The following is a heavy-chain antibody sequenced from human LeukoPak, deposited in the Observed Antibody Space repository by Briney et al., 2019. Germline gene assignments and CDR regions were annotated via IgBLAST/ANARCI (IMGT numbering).Heavy chain of an antibody. CDR3: ALWLYYGMDV. CDR1: GGSFSGYY. J-gene: IGHJ6*02. D-gene: IGHD2/OR15-2a*01. Sequence: SETLSLTCAVYGGSFSGYYWSWIRQPPGKGLEWIGEINHSGSTNYNPSLKSRVTISVDTSKSQFSLKLSSVTAADTAVYYCALWLYYGMDVWGQGTTVTVSS. V-gene: IGHV4-34*01. CDR2: INHSGST.